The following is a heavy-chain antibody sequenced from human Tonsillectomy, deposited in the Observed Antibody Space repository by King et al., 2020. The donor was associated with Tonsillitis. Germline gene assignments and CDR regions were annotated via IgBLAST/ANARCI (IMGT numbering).Heavy chain of an antibody. Sequence: QLVQSGSEVKQPGASVKISCKASGYTFSDYYMNWVRQAPAEGLEWMGIINPSGDDTTYVQKFQGRVTMTSDTSTNTVYMELSSLISEDTAIYYCARGEASGYTNGWRNFDYWGQGTLITVSS. J-gene: IGHJ4*02. CDR1: GYTFSDYY. D-gene: IGHD6-19*01. CDR2: INPSGDDT. CDR3: ARGEASGYTNGWRNFDY. V-gene: IGHV1-46*01.